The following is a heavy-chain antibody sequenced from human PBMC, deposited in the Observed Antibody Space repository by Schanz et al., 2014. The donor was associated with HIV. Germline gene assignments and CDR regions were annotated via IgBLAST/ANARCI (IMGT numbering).Heavy chain of an antibody. CDR1: GFTFSSSG. J-gene: IGHJ6*02. V-gene: IGHV3-33*01. CDR3: ARETSGFSTSWPPRYHYYGMDV. D-gene: IGHD6-13*01. Sequence: QVQLVESGGGVVQPGRSLRLSCTASGFTFSSSGMHWVRQAPGKGLEWVAAMWYDESHKGYTDSVKGRFTISRDNSKNKLYLEMNSLRPEDTAVYYCARETSGFSTSWPPRYHYYGMDVWGQGTTVTVSS. CDR2: MWYDESHK.